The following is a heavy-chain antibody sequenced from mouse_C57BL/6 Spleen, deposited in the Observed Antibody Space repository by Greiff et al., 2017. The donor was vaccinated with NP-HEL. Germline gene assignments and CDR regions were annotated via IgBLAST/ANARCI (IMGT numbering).Heavy chain of an antibody. Sequence: QVQLQQPGAELVMPGASVKLSCKASGYTFTSYWMHWVKQRPGQGLEWIGEIDPSDSYTNYNQKFKGKSTLTVDKSSSTADMQLSSLTSEDSAVYDCARKDYGLDYWGQGTTLTVSS. CDR1: GYTFTSYW. J-gene: IGHJ2*01. V-gene: IGHV1-69*01. CDR3: ARKDYGLDY. D-gene: IGHD1-1*01. CDR2: IDPSDSYT.